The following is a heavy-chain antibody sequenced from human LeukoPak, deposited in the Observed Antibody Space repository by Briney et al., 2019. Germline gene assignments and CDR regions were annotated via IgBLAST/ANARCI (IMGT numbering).Heavy chain of an antibody. D-gene: IGHD3-10*01. Sequence: GGSLRLSCAASGFTFSSYAMSWVRQAPGKGLEWVSGIGGTGTTTYYADSVKSRFTISRDNSKNTVFLQLSSLSAEDTAVYYCARGRGGSGNYYFDYWGQGTLVIASS. CDR1: GFTFSSYA. J-gene: IGHJ4*02. V-gene: IGHV3-23*01. CDR2: IGGTGTTT. CDR3: ARGRGGSGNYYFDY.